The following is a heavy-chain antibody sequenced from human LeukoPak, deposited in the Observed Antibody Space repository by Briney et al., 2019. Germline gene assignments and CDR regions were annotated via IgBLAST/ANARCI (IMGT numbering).Heavy chain of an antibody. V-gene: IGHV3-53*01. J-gene: IGHJ4*02. Sequence: GGSLRLSCAASGFTVSSNYMSWVRQAPGKGLEWVSVVYSGGSTYCADSVKGRFTISRDNSKNTLYLQMNSLRAEDTAVYYCARAVSGSSPSDYWGQGTLVTVSS. CDR2: VYSGGST. CDR1: GFTVSSNY. CDR3: ARAVSGSSPSDY. D-gene: IGHD3-16*01.